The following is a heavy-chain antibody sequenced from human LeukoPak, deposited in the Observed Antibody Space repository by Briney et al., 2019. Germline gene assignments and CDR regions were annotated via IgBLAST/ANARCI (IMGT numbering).Heavy chain of an antibody. CDR1: GGSISSSSYY. V-gene: IGHV4-39*07. Sequence: PSETQSLTCTVSGGSISSSSYYWGWIRQPPGKGLEWIGSIYYSGSTYYNPSLKSRVTISVDTSKNQFSLKLSSVTAADTAVYYCARVDSSGYYSFDYWGQGTLVTVSS. CDR2: IYYSGST. CDR3: ARVDSSGYYSFDY. J-gene: IGHJ4*02. D-gene: IGHD3-22*01.